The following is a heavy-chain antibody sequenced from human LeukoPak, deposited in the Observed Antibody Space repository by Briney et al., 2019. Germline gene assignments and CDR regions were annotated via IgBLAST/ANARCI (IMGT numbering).Heavy chain of an antibody. D-gene: IGHD3-22*01. J-gene: IGHJ4*02. Sequence: SETLSLTCTVSGGSISSSSYYWGWIRQPPWKGLEWIGSIYYSGSTYYNLSLKSRVTISVDTSKNQFSLKLSSVTAADTAVYYCARETYYYDSSGYSFDYWGQGTLVTVSS. CDR3: ARETYYYDSSGYSFDY. CDR1: GGSISSSSYY. CDR2: IYYSGST. V-gene: IGHV4-39*07.